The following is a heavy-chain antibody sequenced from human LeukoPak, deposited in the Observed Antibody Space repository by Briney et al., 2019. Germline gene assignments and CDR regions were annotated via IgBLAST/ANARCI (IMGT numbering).Heavy chain of an antibody. J-gene: IGHJ6*03. CDR3: ARGDGRGAGSYYYYDYMDV. CDR2: INPNSGGT. CDR1: GYTFTGYY. D-gene: IGHD1-14*01. V-gene: IGHV1-2*02. Sequence: ASVKVSCKASGYTFTGYYMHWVRQAPGQGLEWMGWINPNSGGTNYAQKFQGRVTMTRDTSISTAYMELSRLRSDDTAEYHCARGDGRGAGSYYYYDYMDVLGKGTTVTVSS.